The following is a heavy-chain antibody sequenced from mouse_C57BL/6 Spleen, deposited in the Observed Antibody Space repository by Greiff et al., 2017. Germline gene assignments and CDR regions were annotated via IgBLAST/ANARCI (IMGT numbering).Heavy chain of an antibody. CDR3: ARHPPSFTTVVATGGYFDV. V-gene: IGHV5-6*01. CDR2: ISSGGSYT. Sequence: EVMLVESGGDLVKPGGSLKLSCAASGFTFSSYGMSWVRQTPDKRLEWVATISSGGSYTYYPDSVKGRFTISRDNAKNTLYLQMSSLKSEDTAMYYCARHPPSFTTVVATGGYFDVWGTGTTVTVSS. J-gene: IGHJ1*03. CDR1: GFTFSSYG. D-gene: IGHD1-1*01.